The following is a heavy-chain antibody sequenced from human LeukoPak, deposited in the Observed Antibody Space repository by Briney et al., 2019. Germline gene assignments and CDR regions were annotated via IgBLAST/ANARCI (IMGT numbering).Heavy chain of an antibody. CDR1: GYTFTSYD. CDR2: TNPNSANT. Sequence: ASVKVSCKTSGYTFTSYDINWVRQATGQGLEWMGWTNPNSANTDYAQRFQGRVTMTRNTSISTAYMELSSLRSDDTAVYYCARGEWLRHFDYWGQGTLVTVSS. D-gene: IGHD5-12*01. J-gene: IGHJ4*02. CDR3: ARGEWLRHFDY. V-gene: IGHV1-8*01.